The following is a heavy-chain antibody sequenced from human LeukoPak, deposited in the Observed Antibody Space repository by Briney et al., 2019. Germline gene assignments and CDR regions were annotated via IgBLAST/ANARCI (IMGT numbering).Heavy chain of an antibody. Sequence: SETLSLTCTVSGGSISSYYWSWIRQPPGKGLEWIGYIYYSGSTNYNPSLKSRVTISVDTSKNQFSLKLSSVTAADTAVYYRARAGYYRQGWNAFDIWGQGTMVTVSS. CDR2: IYYSGST. V-gene: IGHV4-59*01. CDR1: GGSISSYY. CDR3: ARAGYYRQGWNAFDI. D-gene: IGHD4-17*01. J-gene: IGHJ3*02.